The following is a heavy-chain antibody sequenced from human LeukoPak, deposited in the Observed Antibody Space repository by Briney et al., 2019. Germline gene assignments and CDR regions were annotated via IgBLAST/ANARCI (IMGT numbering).Heavy chain of an antibody. CDR1: GYTFTGYY. V-gene: IGHV1-2*02. CDR2: INPNSGGT. CDR3: ARLIRGLLRLSDI. J-gene: IGHJ3*02. D-gene: IGHD2-15*01. Sequence: ASVKVSCKASGYTFTGYYMHWVRQAPGQGLEWMGWINPNSGGTNYAQKFQGRVTMTRNTSISTAYMELSRLRSDDTAVYYCARLIRGLLRLSDIWGQGTMVTVSS.